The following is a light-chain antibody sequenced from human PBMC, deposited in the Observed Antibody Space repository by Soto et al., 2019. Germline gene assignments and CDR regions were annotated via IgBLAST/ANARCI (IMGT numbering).Light chain of an antibody. V-gene: IGKV3-20*01. CDR2: GAS. Sequence: EIVLTQSPGTLSLSPGERATLSCRASQSVSSSYLAWYQQKPGQAPRLLIYGASSRATGIPDRFSGSGSGTDFTLTISRLEPEDFATYYCQKAYSFPITFGGGTKVDMK. CDR3: QKAYSFPIT. J-gene: IGKJ4*01. CDR1: QSVSSSY.